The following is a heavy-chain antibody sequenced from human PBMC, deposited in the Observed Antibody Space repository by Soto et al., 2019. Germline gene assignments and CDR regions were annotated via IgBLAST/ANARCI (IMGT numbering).Heavy chain of an antibody. D-gene: IGHD2-2*01. CDR3: AKDAGYCSSTSCYDDPYYYYYMDV. CDR1: GFTFDDYA. V-gene: IGHV3-9*01. J-gene: IGHJ6*03. CDR2: ISWNSGSI. Sequence: GESLKISCAASGFTFDDYAMHWVRQAPGKGLEWVSGISWNSGSIGYADSVKGRFTISRDNAKNSLYLQMNSLRAEDTALYYCAKDAGYCSSTSCYDDPYYYYYMDVWGKGNTVTVPS.